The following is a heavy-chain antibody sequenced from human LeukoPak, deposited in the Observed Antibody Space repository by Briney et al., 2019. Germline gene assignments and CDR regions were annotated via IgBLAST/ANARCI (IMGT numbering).Heavy chain of an antibody. CDR2: ISSSGSTI. J-gene: IGHJ4*02. Sequence: PGGSLRLSCAASGFTFSSYEMNWVRQAPGKGLEWVSYISSSGSTIYYADSVKGRFTISRDNAKNSLYLQMNSLRAEDTAVYYCATERASALDYWGQGTLVTVSS. CDR1: GFTFSSYE. V-gene: IGHV3-48*03. CDR3: ATERASALDY.